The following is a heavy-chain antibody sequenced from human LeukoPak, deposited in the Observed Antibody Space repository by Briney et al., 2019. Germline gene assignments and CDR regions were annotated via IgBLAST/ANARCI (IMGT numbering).Heavy chain of an antibody. J-gene: IGHJ4*02. CDR2: ISSSGSPI. CDR1: GFKFTSYS. Sequence: GESLRLSCAASGFKFTSYSMNWVRQAPGKGLEWISYISSSGSPIYYADSVKGRFTISRDNAKKSSDLQMTNLTAEDTAVYFCARGSRFDYWGQGAPVTVSS. CDR3: ARGSRFDY. V-gene: IGHV3-48*04.